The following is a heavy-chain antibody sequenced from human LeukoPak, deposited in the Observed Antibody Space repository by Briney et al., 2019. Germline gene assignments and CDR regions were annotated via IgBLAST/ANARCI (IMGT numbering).Heavy chain of an antibody. CDR1: GGSFSGYY. Sequence: SETLSLTCAVYGGSFSGYYWSWIRQPPGKGLEWIGEINHSGSTNYNPSLKSRVTISVDTSKNQFSLKLSSVTAADTAVYYCARDRTSGWPVYYYYGMDVWGQGTTVTVSS. CDR3: ARDRTSGWPVYYYYGMDV. V-gene: IGHV4-34*01. D-gene: IGHD6-19*01. J-gene: IGHJ6*02. CDR2: INHSGST.